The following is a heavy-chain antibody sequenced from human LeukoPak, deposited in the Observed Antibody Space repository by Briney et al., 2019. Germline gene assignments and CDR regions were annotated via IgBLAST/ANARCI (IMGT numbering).Heavy chain of an antibody. CDR3: ARDGGEWELEYYFDY. J-gene: IGHJ4*02. Sequence: ASVTVSCKASGYSFPFYGINWVRQAPGQGLEWMGWISADSGNTNYAQKFQGRATMTTDTSTSTAYMELRSLRSDDTAVYYCARDGGEWELEYYFDYWGQGTLVTVSS. V-gene: IGHV1-18*01. D-gene: IGHD1-26*01. CDR2: ISADSGNT. CDR1: GYSFPFYG.